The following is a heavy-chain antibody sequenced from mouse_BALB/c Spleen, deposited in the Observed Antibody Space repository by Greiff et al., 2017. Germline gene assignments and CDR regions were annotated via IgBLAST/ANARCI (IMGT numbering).Heavy chain of an antibody. D-gene: IGHD3-3*01. V-gene: IGHV5-4*02. Sequence: VKLVESGGGLVKPGGSLKLSCAASGFTFSDYYMYWVRQTPEKRLEWVATISDGGSYTYYPDSVKGRFTISRDNAKNNLYLQMSSLKSEDTAMYYCARDGGTNWGQGTTLTVSS. CDR3: ARDGGTN. J-gene: IGHJ2*01. CDR1: GFTFSDYY. CDR2: ISDGGSYT.